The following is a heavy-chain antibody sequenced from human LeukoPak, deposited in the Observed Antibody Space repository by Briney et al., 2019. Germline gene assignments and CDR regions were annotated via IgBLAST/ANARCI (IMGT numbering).Heavy chain of an antibody. Sequence: VSVKVSCKASGYTFVGYYLHCVRQSPGQGLEWMAWIDPYTGNTHYAQKFQGRITVTRDVSVSTTYMELTWLTSDDTARYYCAREYSASEHWGQGTLVTVSS. CDR2: IDPYTGNT. J-gene: IGHJ4*02. D-gene: IGHD5-12*01. CDR3: AREYSASEH. V-gene: IGHV1-2*02. CDR1: GYTFVGYY.